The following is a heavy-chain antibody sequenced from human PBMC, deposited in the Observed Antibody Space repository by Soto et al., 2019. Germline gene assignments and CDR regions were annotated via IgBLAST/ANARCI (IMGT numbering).Heavy chain of an antibody. Sequence: ASVKVSCKASGYTFINYGISWVRQAPGQGLEWLGWINTYSDRTNYAQEFQGRVSMTTEKSTSTVYMELRSLRSGDTALYYCARDYTGRGYFDHWGQGSLVTVSS. J-gene: IGHJ4*02. V-gene: IGHV1-18*04. CDR2: INTYSDRT. D-gene: IGHD2-8*02. CDR3: ARDYTGRGYFDH. CDR1: GYTFINYG.